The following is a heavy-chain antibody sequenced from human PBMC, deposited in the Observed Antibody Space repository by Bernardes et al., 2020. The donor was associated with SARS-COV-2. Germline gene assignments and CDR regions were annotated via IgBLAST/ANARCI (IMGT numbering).Heavy chain of an antibody. V-gene: IGHV4-39*07. CDR2: IYFSGST. J-gene: IGHJ1*01. D-gene: IGHD1-26*01. Sequence: SETLSLTCTVSGGSISSSSYYWGWIRQPPGKGLEWIGNIYFSGSTNYNPSLKSRVTISVDTSKKQFSLKLSSVTAADTAVYYCARTPPPHSGHPLTIYFQPWGQGTLVTVSS. CDR3: ARTPPPHSGHPLTIYFQP. CDR1: GGSISSSSYY.